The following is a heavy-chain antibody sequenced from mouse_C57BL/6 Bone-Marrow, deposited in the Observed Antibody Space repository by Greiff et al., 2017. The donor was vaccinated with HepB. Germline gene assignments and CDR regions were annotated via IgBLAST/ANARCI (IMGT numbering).Heavy chain of an antibody. CDR1: GFTFSDYG. D-gene: IGHD2-3*01. CDR2: ISSGSSTI. J-gene: IGHJ2*01. Sequence: EVQRVESGGGLVKPGGSLKLSCAASGFTFSDYGMHWVRQAPEKGLEWVAYISSGSSTIYYADTVKGRFTISRDNAKNTLFLQMTSLRSEDTAMYYCARPYDGYPYYFDYWGQGTTLTVSS. CDR3: ARPYDGYPYYFDY. V-gene: IGHV5-17*01.